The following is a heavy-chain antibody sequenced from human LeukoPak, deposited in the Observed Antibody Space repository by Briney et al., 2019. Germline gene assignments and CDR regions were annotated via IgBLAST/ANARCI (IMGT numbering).Heavy chain of an antibody. D-gene: IGHD6-19*01. V-gene: IGHV3-7*01. CDR2: IKQDGSEK. CDR1: GFTFSSYW. CDR3: ARALTVAGTDWYFDL. J-gene: IGHJ2*01. Sequence: TGGSLRLSCAASGFTFSSYWMSWVRQAPGKGLEWVANIKQDGSEKYYVASVKGRFTISRDNAKNSLYLQMNSQRAEDTAVYYCARALTVAGTDWYFDLWGRGTLVTVSS.